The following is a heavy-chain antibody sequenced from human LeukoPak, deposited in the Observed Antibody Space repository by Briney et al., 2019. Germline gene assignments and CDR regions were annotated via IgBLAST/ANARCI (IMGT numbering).Heavy chain of an antibody. CDR2: IKQDGSEK. CDR1: GFTFSSYW. CDR3: ARRQGSYFDTSGYYYG. D-gene: IGHD3-22*01. Sequence: PGGSLRLSCAASGFTFSSYWMSWVRQAPGKGLEWVANIKQDGSEKYYVDSVKGRFTISRDNAKNSLYLQMNSLRAENTAVYYCARRQGSYFDTSGYYYGWGQGTLVTVSS. J-gene: IGHJ4*02. V-gene: IGHV3-7*01.